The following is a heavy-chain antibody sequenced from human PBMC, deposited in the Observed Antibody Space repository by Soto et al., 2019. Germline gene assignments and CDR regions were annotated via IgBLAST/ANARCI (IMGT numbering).Heavy chain of an antibody. J-gene: IGHJ3*02. CDR3: AKTANGWFSAFDI. CDR2: ISGSGGTT. Sequence: PGGSLRLSCAASGFTFNSYSMNWVRQAPGKGLEWVSAISGSGGTTYYADSVKGRFTFSRDNSKNTLYLQMNSLRAEDTAVYYCAKTANGWFSAFDIWGQGTMVTVSS. CDR1: GFTFNSYS. D-gene: IGHD6-19*01. V-gene: IGHV3-23*01.